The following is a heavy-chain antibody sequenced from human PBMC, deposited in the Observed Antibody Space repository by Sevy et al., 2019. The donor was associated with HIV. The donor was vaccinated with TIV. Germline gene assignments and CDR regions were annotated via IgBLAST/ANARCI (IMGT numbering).Heavy chain of an antibody. CDR3: AGENAWGRGYS. D-gene: IGHD1-26*01. CDR2: IYYNGHI. J-gene: IGHJ4*02. V-gene: IGHV4-59*08. CDR1: GGSITSLY. Sequence: SETLSLTCTVSGGSITSLYWIWIRQPPGKGLEWIANIYYNGHINYDPSLKSRVTLSLDTSKNQFSLRLSSVTAADTAMYYCAGENAWGRGYSWGQGTLVTVS.